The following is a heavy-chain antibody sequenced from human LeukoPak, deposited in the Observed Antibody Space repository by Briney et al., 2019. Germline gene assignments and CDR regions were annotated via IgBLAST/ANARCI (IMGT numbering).Heavy chain of an antibody. D-gene: IGHD2-2*01. J-gene: IGHJ3*02. CDR1: GGSISSYY. Sequence: SETLSLTCTVSGGSISSYYWSWIRQPPGKGLEWIGYIFYNGGTSYNPSLKSRVTISVDTSNNQLSLKVNSVTAADTAMYYCVKSNSRYQPWTLDIWGRGTMVTVSS. CDR3: VKSNSRYQPWTLDI. CDR2: IFYNGGT. V-gene: IGHV4-59*01.